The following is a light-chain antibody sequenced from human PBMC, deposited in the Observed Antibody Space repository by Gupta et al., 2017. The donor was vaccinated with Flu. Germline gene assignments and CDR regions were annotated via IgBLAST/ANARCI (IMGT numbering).Light chain of an antibody. V-gene: IGKV3-11*01. CDR1: KRIRNF. CDR2: DVC. Sequence: VVLTQSPATLSWSPGERATLSCRPSKRIRNFLAAYQQGPGQAPRLLICDVCNSATGIRARLSGTGSVTNFTRISSSVEAEDVEVNDGQLSRAFGGGTKLEI. CDR3: QLSRA. J-gene: IGKJ4*01.